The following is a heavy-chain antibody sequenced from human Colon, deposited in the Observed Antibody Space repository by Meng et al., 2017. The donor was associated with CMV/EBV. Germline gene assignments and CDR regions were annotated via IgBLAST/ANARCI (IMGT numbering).Heavy chain of an antibody. CDR3: ARDRRGLDY. CDR2: IRYDGTNQ. V-gene: IGHV3-30*02. J-gene: IGHJ4*02. Sequence: GGSLRLSCAASGFTLSTYGMHWVRQAPGKGLEWVAFIRYDGTNQYYVDSVKGRFTISRDNSKNTLHLQMNSLRAEDTAVYYCARDRRGLDYWGQGTLVTVSS. CDR1: GFTLSTYG.